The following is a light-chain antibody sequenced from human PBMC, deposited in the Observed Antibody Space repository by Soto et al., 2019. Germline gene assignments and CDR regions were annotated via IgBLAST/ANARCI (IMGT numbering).Light chain of an antibody. Sequence: QSVLTQPASVSGSPGQSITISCTGTSSDVGTYNYASWYQHHPGKAPKLIIYEVSNRPSGVSNRFSGSKSGSTASLTISGLQAEDEADYHCTSYTRDTALVFGTGTKLTVL. CDR1: SSDVGTYNY. J-gene: IGLJ1*01. CDR2: EVS. CDR3: TSYTRDTALV. V-gene: IGLV2-14*01.